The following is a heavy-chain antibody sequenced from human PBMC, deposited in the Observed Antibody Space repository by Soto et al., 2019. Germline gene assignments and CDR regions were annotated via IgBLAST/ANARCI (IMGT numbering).Heavy chain of an antibody. D-gene: IGHD3-3*01. CDR3: ARGPPSYDFWSSYGPYYYYYYGMDV. V-gene: IGHV1-8*01. J-gene: IGHJ6*02. Sequence: ASVKVSCKASGYTFTSYDINWVRQATGQGLEWMGWMNPNSGNTGYAQKFQGRVTMTRNTSISTAYMELSSLRSEDTAVYYCARGPPSYDFWSSYGPYYYYYYGMDVWGQGTTVTVSS. CDR2: MNPNSGNT. CDR1: GYTFTSYD.